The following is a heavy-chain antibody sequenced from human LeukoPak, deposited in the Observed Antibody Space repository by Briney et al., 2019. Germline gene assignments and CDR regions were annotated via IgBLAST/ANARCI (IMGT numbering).Heavy chain of an antibody. CDR1: GLTFSDYS. V-gene: IGHV3-30*18. D-gene: IGHD3-16*01. CDR2: ISHDGSNK. CDR3: AKVRWGSDNALDS. Sequence: SGGSLRLSCTASGLTFSDYSMNWVRQAPGKGLEWLAVISHDGSNKHYAVSVKGRITLSRDNSMNTLYLQMNSLTAEDTAVYYCAKVRWGSDNALDSWGQGTLVTGS. J-gene: IGHJ4*02.